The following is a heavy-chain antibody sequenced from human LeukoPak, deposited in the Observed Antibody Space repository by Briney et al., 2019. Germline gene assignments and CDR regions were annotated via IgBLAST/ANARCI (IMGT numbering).Heavy chain of an antibody. CDR2: IFYSGST. J-gene: IGHJ4*02. Sequence: SETLSLTCSVSGGSISNYYWSWIRQPPGKGLEWIAYIFYSGSTNYNPSLKSRVTISVDTSKNQFSLKLSSVTAADTAVYYCARIVGATTYFDYWGQGTLVTVSS. CDR1: GGSISNYY. CDR3: ARIVGATTYFDY. D-gene: IGHD1-26*01. V-gene: IGHV4-59*08.